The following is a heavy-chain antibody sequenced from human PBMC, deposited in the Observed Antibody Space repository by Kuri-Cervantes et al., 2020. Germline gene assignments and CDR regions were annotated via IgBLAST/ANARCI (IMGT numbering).Heavy chain of an antibody. Sequence: GESLKISCAVSGFTVSSTFVNWVRQAPGKELEWVSVLYSGGNTYYADSVKGRFIITRDNSKNTLYLQMNSLRDEDTAVYYCARVLANDFWTSQRDGWFDPWAQGTLVTVSS. D-gene: IGHD3-3*01. V-gene: IGHV3-66*01. CDR1: GFTVSSTF. CDR2: LYSGGNT. J-gene: IGHJ5*02. CDR3: ARVLANDFWTSQRDGWFDP.